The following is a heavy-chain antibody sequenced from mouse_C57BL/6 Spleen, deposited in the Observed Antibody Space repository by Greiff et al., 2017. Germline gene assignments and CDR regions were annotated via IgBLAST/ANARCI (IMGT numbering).Heavy chain of an antibody. V-gene: IGHV1-80*01. CDR2: IYPGDGDT. CDR3: ARGGVTTYYAMDD. CDR1: GYAFSSYW. J-gene: IGHJ4*01. D-gene: IGHD2-2*01. Sequence: QVQLQQSGAELVKPGASVKISCKASGYAFSSYWMNWVKQRPGKGLEWIGQIYPGDGDTNYNGKFKGKATLTADKSSSTAYMQLSSLTSEDSAVYFCARGGVTTYYAMDDWGQGTSVTVSS.